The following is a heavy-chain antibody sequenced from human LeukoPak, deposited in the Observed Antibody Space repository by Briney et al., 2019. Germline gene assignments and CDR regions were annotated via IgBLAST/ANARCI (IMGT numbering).Heavy chain of an antibody. CDR1: GFTPSSYA. J-gene: IGHJ4*02. V-gene: IGHV3-30*07. D-gene: IGHD5-12*01. CDR3: AKGGLLVASFDY. Sequence: GGSLRLSCAASGFTPSSYAMHWVRQAPGHGLEWVAFISFDGSNKYYADSGKGRFTISRDNSEKTLFLQMNSLRAEDTAVYYCAKGGLLVASFDYWGQGTLVTVSS. CDR2: ISFDGSNK.